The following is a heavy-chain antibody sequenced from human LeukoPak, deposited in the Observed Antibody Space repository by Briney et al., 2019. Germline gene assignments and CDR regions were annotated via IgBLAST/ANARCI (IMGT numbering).Heavy chain of an antibody. D-gene: IGHD3-10*01. Sequence: PGGSLRLSCAASGFTFSTYGMHWVRQAPGKGLEWVAFIRYDGSNKYYADSVKGRFTVSRDNSKNTLYLQMKSLRAEDTAVYYCARDGGKKLWFGESTLFDYWGQGTLVTVSS. CDR1: GFTFSTYG. CDR3: ARDGGKKLWFGESTLFDY. CDR2: IRYDGSNK. J-gene: IGHJ4*02. V-gene: IGHV3-30*02.